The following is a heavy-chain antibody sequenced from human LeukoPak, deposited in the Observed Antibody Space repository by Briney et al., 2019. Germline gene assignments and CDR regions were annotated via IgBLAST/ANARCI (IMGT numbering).Heavy chain of an antibody. J-gene: IGHJ3*02. D-gene: IGHD6-19*01. V-gene: IGHV3-23*01. CDR1: GFTFSSYA. CDR3: AKDVRIAVAGNLDAFDI. Sequence: PGGSLRLSCAASGFTFSSYAMSWVRQAPGKGLEWVSAISGSGGSTYYADSVKGRFTISRDNSKNTLYLQMNSLRAEDTAVYYCAKDVRIAVAGNLDAFDIWGQGTRVTVSS. CDR2: ISGSGGST.